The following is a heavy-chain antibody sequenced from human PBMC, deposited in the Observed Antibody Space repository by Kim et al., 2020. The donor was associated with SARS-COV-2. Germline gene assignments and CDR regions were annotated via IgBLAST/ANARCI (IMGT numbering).Heavy chain of an antibody. CDR2: ISTHTGNT. Sequence: ASVKVSCRTSGYTFKNFGISWVRQAPGQGLEWMGWISTHTGNTNYAQKFQGRFTMATDRSTSSAYMELRSLKSDDTAVYYCARERRVTIFGVGNPPHYYIAVWSEGTTVTVSS. D-gene: IGHD3-3*01. CDR1: GYTFKNFG. CDR3: ARERRVTIFGVGNPPHYYIAV. J-gene: IGHJ6*03. V-gene: IGHV1-18*01.